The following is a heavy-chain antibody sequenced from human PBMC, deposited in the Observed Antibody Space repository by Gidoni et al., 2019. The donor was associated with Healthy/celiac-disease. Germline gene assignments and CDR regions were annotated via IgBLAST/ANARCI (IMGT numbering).Heavy chain of an antibody. Sequence: EVQLLESGGGLVQPGGSLRLSCAASGFTFSSYAMSWVRQAPGKGLEWVSAMSGRGGSTYYADSVKGRFTISRDNSKNTLYLQMNSLRAEDTAVYYCAKGALGGYQLLYRRPLSLDYWGQGTLVTVSS. D-gene: IGHD2-2*02. CDR1: GFTFSSYA. CDR2: MSGRGGST. V-gene: IGHV3-23*01. CDR3: AKGALGGYQLLYRRPLSLDY. J-gene: IGHJ4*02.